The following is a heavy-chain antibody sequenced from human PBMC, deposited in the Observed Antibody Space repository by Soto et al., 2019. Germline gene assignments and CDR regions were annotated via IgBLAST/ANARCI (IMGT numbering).Heavy chain of an antibody. Sequence: SETLSLTCTVSGGSISSYYWSWIRQPPGKGLEWIGYIYYSGSTNYNPSLKSRVTISVDTSKNQFSLKLSSVTAADTAVYYCVRAQDYYDSSGFWNNWFDPWGQGTLVTVSS. J-gene: IGHJ5*02. V-gene: IGHV4-59*01. CDR1: GGSISSYY. D-gene: IGHD3-22*01. CDR3: VRAQDYYDSSGFWNNWFDP. CDR2: IYYSGST.